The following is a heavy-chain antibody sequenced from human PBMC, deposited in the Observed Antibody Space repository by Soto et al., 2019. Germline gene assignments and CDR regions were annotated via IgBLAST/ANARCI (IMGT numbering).Heavy chain of an antibody. D-gene: IGHD2-15*01. V-gene: IGHV3-48*02. J-gene: IGHJ5*02. CDR3: ERDKGIAGSFDP. CDR2: ITSSSSTI. Sequence: PGGSLRLSCAASGFTFSTYSMNWVRQAPGKGLEWVAYITSSSSTIFYADSVKGRFTISRDNAKNSLYLQMNSLRDKDTSVYYCERDKGIAGSFDPWGPGTLVTVSS. CDR1: GFTFSTYS.